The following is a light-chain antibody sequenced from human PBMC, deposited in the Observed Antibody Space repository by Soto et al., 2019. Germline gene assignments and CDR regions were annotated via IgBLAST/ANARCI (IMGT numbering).Light chain of an antibody. CDR1: QSISSW. V-gene: IGKV1-5*01. J-gene: IGKJ1*01. Sequence: DIQMTQSPTTLSASIGDRVTITCRASQSISSWLAWYQQKTGKAPKLLIYDASTLESGVPSRFSGSGSGTEFSLAISSLHPDDFATYYCQQYNTYYPTFGQGTKVEIK. CDR3: QQYNTYYPT. CDR2: DAS.